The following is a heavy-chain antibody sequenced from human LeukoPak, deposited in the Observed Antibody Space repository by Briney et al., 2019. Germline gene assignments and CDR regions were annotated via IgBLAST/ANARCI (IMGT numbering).Heavy chain of an antibody. Sequence: GGSLRLSCAASGFTFSSYSMNWVRQAPGKGLEWVSSISSSSSYIYYADSVKGRFTISRDNSKNTLYLQMNSLRAEDTAVYYCSYQLLLPFDYWGQGTLVTVSS. J-gene: IGHJ4*02. CDR2: ISSSSSYI. CDR1: GFTFSSYS. V-gene: IGHV3-21*01. CDR3: SYQLLLPFDY. D-gene: IGHD2-2*01.